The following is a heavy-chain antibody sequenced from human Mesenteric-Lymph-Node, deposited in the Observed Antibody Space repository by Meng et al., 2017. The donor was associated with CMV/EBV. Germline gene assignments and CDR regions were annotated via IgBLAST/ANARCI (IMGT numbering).Heavy chain of an antibody. CDR3: ARGDFPYFTYYSLDV. CDR2: IKPNSGGT. Sequence: ASVTVSCKASGYTFTGYSMHWVRQAPGQGLGWLGWIKPNSGGTNFAQRFQGRVTMTRDTSITPAYMELSRLKSDDTAVYYCARGDFPYFTYYSLDVWGQGTTVTVSS. V-gene: IGHV1-2*02. D-gene: IGHD2/OR15-2a*01. CDR1: GYTFTGYS. J-gene: IGHJ6*02.